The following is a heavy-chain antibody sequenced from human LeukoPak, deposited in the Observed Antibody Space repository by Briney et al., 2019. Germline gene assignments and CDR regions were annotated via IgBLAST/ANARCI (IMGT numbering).Heavy chain of an antibody. CDR2: ISSSSSTI. J-gene: IGHJ4*02. CDR3: ARGLLYSSNQFDY. Sequence: GGSLRLSCAASGFTFSSYSMNWVRQAPGKGLEWVSYISSSSSTIYYADSVKGRFTISRDNAKNSLYLQMNSLRAEDTAVYYCARGLLYSSNQFDYWGQGTLVTVSS. D-gene: IGHD6-13*01. V-gene: IGHV3-48*01. CDR1: GFTFSSYS.